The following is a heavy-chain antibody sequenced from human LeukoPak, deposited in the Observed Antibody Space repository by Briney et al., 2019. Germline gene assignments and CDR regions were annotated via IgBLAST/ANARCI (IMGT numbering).Heavy chain of an antibody. Sequence: GGSLRLSCAASGFTFSNYVMTWVRQAPGEGLEWVSAISGSGGTTYYADSVKGRFTISRDNSKDTLYLQMNSLRVEDTAVYYCADDSGYWGQGTLVTVSS. CDR1: GFTFSNYV. CDR3: ADDSGY. CDR2: ISGSGGTT. V-gene: IGHV3-23*01. D-gene: IGHD3-10*01. J-gene: IGHJ4*02.